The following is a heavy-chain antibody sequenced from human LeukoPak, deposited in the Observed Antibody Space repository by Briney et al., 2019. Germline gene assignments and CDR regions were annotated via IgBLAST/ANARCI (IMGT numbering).Heavy chain of an antibody. CDR2: ISGSGGST. Sequence: GGSLRLSCAASGFTFSSYAMSWVRQAPGKGLEWVSAISGSGGSTYYADSVKGRFTISRDNSKNTLYLQMNSLRAEDTAVYYCAKSTYYDFWSGYFDWGQGTLVTVSS. D-gene: IGHD3-3*01. CDR1: GFTFSSYA. J-gene: IGHJ4*02. CDR3: AKSTYYDFWSGYFD. V-gene: IGHV3-23*01.